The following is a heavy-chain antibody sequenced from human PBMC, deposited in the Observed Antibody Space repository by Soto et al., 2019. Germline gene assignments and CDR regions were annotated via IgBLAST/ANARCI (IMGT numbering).Heavy chain of an antibody. CDR3: AREKGYISGPKNFDY. CDR2: IYYSGSS. D-gene: IGHD5-12*01. Sequence: PSETLSLTCTVSGASISSGDYFWSWIRQSPGKGLEWIGYIYYSGSSYYNPSLKSRVTMSVDTSKNQFSLKLRSVTAADTAVYYCAREKGYISGPKNFDYWGQGTLVSVSS. CDR1: GASISSGDYF. J-gene: IGHJ4*02. V-gene: IGHV4-30-4*01.